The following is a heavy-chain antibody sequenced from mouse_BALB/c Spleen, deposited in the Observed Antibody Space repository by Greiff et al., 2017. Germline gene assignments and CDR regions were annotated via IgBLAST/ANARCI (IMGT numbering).Heavy chain of an antibody. V-gene: IGHV1-7*01. Sequence: QVQLQQSGAELAKPGASVKMSCKASGYTFTSYWMHWVKQRPGQGLEWIGYINPSTGYTEYNQKFKDKATLTADKSSSTAYMQLSSLTSEDSAVYYCATITTVVANHFDYWGQGTTLTVSS. D-gene: IGHD1-1*01. CDR2: INPSTGYT. CDR3: ATITTVVANHFDY. J-gene: IGHJ2*01. CDR1: GYTFTSYW.